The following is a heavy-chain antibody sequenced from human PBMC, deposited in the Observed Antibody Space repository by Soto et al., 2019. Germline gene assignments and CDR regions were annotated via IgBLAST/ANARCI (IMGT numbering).Heavy chain of an antibody. CDR3: AHRDSTGTTTYFDS. CDR2: IYWDGES. J-gene: IGHJ4*02. V-gene: IGHV2-5*02. D-gene: IGHD1-1*01. Sequence: QITLKEAGPTLVKPTETLTLTCTFSGFSFTTTRMGVGWTRQSPVKALEWLAIIYWDGESRYNPLLRRRLTLTEDTSKNQVVLTMTNMDPKDTSTYYCAHRDSTGTTTYFDSWGQGIPVTVAS. CDR1: GFSFTTTRMG.